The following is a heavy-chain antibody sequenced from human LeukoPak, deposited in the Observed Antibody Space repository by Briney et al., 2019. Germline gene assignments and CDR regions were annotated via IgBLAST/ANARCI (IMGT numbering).Heavy chain of an antibody. CDR3: ATEYSSSSANFY. Sequence: SVKVSCKASGGTFNNFDISWVRQAPGQGLEWMGGIIPIFGTVNYAQKFQGRVTITADKSTSTAYMELSSLRSEDTAVYYCATEYSSSSANFYWGQGTLVTVSS. CDR1: GGTFNNFD. CDR2: IIPIFGTV. V-gene: IGHV1-69*06. J-gene: IGHJ4*02. D-gene: IGHD6-6*01.